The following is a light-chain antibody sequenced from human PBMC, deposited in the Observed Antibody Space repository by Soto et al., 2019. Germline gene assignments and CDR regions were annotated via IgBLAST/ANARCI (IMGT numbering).Light chain of an antibody. Sequence: EIVLTQSPATLSLSPGERATLSCRASQSVSNFLAWYQQKPGQAPRLLIYDASNRATDIPVRFSGSGSGTDFTLTISSLEPEDFGLYYCQQRSDWFTFGQGTRLEIK. CDR2: DAS. CDR1: QSVSNF. V-gene: IGKV3-11*01. J-gene: IGKJ5*01. CDR3: QQRSDWFT.